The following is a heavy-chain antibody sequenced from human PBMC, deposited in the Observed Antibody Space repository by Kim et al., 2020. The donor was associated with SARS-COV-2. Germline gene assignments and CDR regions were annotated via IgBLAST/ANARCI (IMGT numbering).Heavy chain of an antibody. Sequence: GGSLRLSCAASGFTFSSYGMHWVRQAPGKGVEWVAVIWYDGSNKYYADSVKGRFTISRDNSKNTLYLQMNSLRAEDTAVYYCARSTERWDFDYWGQGTLVTVSS. CDR2: IWYDGSNK. V-gene: IGHV3-33*01. J-gene: IGHJ4*02. CDR3: ARSTERWDFDY. CDR1: GFTFSSYG. D-gene: IGHD1-26*01.